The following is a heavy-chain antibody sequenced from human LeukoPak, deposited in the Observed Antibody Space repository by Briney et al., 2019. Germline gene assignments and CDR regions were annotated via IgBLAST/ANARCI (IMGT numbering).Heavy chain of an antibody. J-gene: IGHJ4*02. D-gene: IGHD3-22*01. CDR2: IYYSGST. CDR1: GGSISSYY. V-gene: IGHV4-59*01. CDR3: ARWDSSGSHFDY. Sequence: SETLSLTCTVSGGSISSYYWSWIRQPPGKGLEWIGYIYYSGSTNYNPSLKSRVPISVDASKHQFSLKLSSVTAADTAVYYCARWDSSGSHFDYWGQGTLVTVSS.